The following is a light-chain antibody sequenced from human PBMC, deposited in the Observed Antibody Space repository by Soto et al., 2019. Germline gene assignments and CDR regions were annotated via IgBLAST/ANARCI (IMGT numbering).Light chain of an antibody. V-gene: IGLV1-44*01. CDR2: SNN. Sequence: QSVLTQPPSASGTPGQRVTISCSGSSSNIGTNTVNWYQHLPGSAPKLLIYSNNQRPSGVPDRFSGSKSGTSASLAICGLQPEDEADYYCEAWDGSLNVVLFGGGTKLTVL. CDR3: EAWDGSLNVVL. J-gene: IGLJ2*01. CDR1: SSNIGTNT.